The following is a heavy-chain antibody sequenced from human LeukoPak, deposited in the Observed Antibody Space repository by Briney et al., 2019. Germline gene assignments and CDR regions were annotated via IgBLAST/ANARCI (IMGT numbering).Heavy chain of an antibody. Sequence: GGSLRLSCAASGFTFSSYGMHWVRQAPGKGLEWVAFIRYDGSNKYYADSVKGRFTISRDNSKNTLYLQMNSLRAEDTAVYYCAKDPTHYRVWDDYDSTILSYWGQGTLVTVSS. J-gene: IGHJ4*02. CDR1: GFTFSSYG. V-gene: IGHV3-30*02. CDR2: IRYDGSNK. D-gene: IGHD3-22*01. CDR3: AKDPTHYRVWDDYDSTILSY.